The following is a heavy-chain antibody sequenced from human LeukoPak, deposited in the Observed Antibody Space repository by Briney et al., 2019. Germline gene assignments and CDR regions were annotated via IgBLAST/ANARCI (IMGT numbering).Heavy chain of an antibody. J-gene: IGHJ4*02. CDR1: GYTFTDYY. CDR2: VDPEDGET. Sequence: ASVKVSCKVSGYTFTDYYMHWVQQAPGKGLEWMGLVDPEDGETIYAEKFQGRVTITADTSTDTAYMELSSLRSEDTAVYYCATDREIGPRGVDYWGQGTLVTVSS. V-gene: IGHV1-69-2*01. CDR3: ATDREIGPRGVDY. D-gene: IGHD2/OR15-2a*01.